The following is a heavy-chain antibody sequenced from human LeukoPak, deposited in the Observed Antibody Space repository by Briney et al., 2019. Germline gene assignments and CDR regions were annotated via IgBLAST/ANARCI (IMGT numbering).Heavy chain of an antibody. CDR3: ARDTPREDDSSTHSPY. CDR2: ISAYNGNT. V-gene: IGHV1-18*01. CDR1: GYTFSSSG. J-gene: IGHJ4*02. Sequence: ASVKDSRKAFGYTFSSSGARWVCQAPGQGLEWMGWISAYNGNTKYAQKFQGRVTMTTDTSTSTAPMELRSLRLDDTAVYFCARDTPREDDSSTHSPYWSQGTLVTVSS. D-gene: IGHD2-15*01.